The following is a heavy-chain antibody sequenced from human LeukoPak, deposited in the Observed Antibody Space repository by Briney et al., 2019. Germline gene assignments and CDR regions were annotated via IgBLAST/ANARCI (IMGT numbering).Heavy chain of an antibody. J-gene: IGHJ6*04. CDR2: ISYDGSNK. D-gene: IGHD3-10*02. Sequence: GSLRLSCAVSRFTFSTYAMHWVRQAPGKGLEWVTLISYDGSNKYYADSVKGRFTISRDNSKNTLYLQMNSLRAEDTAVYYCAELGITMIGGVWGKGTTVTISS. V-gene: IGHV3-30*04. CDR1: RFTFSTYA. CDR3: AELGITMIGGV.